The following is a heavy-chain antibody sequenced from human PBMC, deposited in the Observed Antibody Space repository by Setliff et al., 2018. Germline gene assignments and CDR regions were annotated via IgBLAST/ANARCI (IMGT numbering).Heavy chain of an antibody. D-gene: IGHD2-2*01. CDR3: ARDQGYCGSASCYAQLWFDP. V-gene: IGHV4-4*08. J-gene: IGHJ5*02. CDR1: GGSISSYY. CDR2: IYSSGST. Sequence: SETLSLTCTVSGGSISSYYWSWIRQPPGKGLEWIGCIYSSGSTNYNPSLKSRVTISVDTSKNQLSLKLSSVTAADTAVYYCARDQGYCGSASCYAQLWFDPWGQGTLVTVSS.